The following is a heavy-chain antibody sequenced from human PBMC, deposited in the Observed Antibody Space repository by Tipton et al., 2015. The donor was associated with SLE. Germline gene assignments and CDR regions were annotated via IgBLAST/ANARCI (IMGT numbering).Heavy chain of an antibody. CDR2: INHSGST. Sequence: TLSLTCAVYGGSFSGYYWSWIRQPPGKGLEWIGEINHSGSTNYNPSLKSRVTISVDTSKNQFSLKLNSVSAADTAVYYCARDRYCGGECYGDWGQGTLVTVSS. D-gene: IGHD2-21*01. V-gene: IGHV4-34*01. J-gene: IGHJ4*02. CDR3: ARDRYCGGECYGD. CDR1: GGSFSGYY.